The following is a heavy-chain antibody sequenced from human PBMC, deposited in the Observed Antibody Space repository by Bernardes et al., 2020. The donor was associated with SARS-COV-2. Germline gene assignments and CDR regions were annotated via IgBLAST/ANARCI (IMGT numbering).Heavy chain of an antibody. Sequence: ASVKVSCMASGYTFTGYYMHWVRQAPGQGLEWMGWIDPNSGGTKYAPKFQGRVTMTRDTSISTAYMELSRLRSDDTAVYYCARHPIAVAVLSNGWFDPWGQGTLVTVSS. D-gene: IGHD6-19*01. CDR2: IDPNSGGT. J-gene: IGHJ5*02. V-gene: IGHV1-2*02. CDR3: ARHPIAVAVLSNGWFDP. CDR1: GYTFTGYY.